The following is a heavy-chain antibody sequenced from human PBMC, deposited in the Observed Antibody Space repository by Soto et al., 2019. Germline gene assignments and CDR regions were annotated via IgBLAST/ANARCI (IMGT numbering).Heavy chain of an antibody. CDR1: GFTFSSYA. D-gene: IGHD3-10*01. V-gene: IGHV3-23*01. CDR3: AKASGWFGEFDY. CDR2: ISGSGGST. Sequence: EVQLLESGGGLVQPGGSLRLSCAASGFTFSSYAMSWVRQAPGKGLEWVSAISGSGGSTYYADSVKGRFTISRDNSKNTLYLQMNCLRAEDTAVYYCAKASGWFGEFDYWGQGTLVTVSS. J-gene: IGHJ4*02.